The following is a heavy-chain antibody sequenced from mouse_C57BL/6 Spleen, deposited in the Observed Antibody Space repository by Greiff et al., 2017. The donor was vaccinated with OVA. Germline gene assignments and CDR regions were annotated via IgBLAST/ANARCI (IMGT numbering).Heavy chain of an antibody. CDR1: GYTFTSYG. Sequence: VKLQESGAELARPGASVKLSCKASGYTFTSYGISWVKQRTGQGLEWIGEIYPRSGNTYYNEKFKGKATLTADKSSSTAYMELRSLTSEDSAVYFCARSNYEAYWGQGTLVTVSA. D-gene: IGHD2-5*01. CDR2: IYPRSGNT. V-gene: IGHV1-81*01. CDR3: ARSNYEAY. J-gene: IGHJ3*01.